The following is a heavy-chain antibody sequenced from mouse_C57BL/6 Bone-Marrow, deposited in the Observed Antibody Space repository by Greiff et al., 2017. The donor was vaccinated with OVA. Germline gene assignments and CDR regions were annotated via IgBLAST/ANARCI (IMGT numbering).Heavy chain of an antibody. V-gene: IGHV1-39*01. Sequence: VQLKQSGPELVKPGASVKISCKASGYSFTDYNMNWVKQSNGKSLEWIGVINPNYGTTRYNQKFKGKATLTVDQSSSTAYMQLNSLTSEDSAVYYCAFYYGSSYRYFDVWGTGTTVTVSS. CDR2: INPNYGTT. CDR3: AFYYGSSYRYFDV. CDR1: GYSFTDYN. J-gene: IGHJ1*03. D-gene: IGHD1-1*01.